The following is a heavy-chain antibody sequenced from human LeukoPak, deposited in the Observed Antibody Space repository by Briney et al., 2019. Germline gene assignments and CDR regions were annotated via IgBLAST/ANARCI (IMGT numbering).Heavy chain of an antibody. V-gene: IGHV3-30*02. D-gene: IGHD3-22*01. CDR2: IWFDGSNK. CDR3: AKDLSGYRHYFDY. CDR1: GFTFSNYD. J-gene: IGHJ4*02. Sequence: GGSLRLSCAASGFTFSNYDMHWVRQAPGKGLEWVAVIWFDGSNKFYADSVKGRFTISRDNSKNTLYLQMNSLRAEDTAVYYCAKDLSGYRHYFDYWGQGTLVTVSS.